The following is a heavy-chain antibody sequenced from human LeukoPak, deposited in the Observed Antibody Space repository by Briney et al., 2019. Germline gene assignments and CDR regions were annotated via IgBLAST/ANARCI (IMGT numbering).Heavy chain of an antibody. CDR3: AKNHLTFTVTDYSSFDY. D-gene: IGHD4-17*01. CDR1: GFTFSHYS. CDR2: ISSGSSTI. V-gene: IGHV3-48*01. Sequence: GGSLRLSCAASGFTFSHYSMNWVRQAPGKGLEWVSYISSGSSTIYYADSVRGRFTVSRDRSKSSLYLQMNSLRVEDTAVYYCAKNHLTFTVTDYSSFDYWGQGVLVTVSS. J-gene: IGHJ4*02.